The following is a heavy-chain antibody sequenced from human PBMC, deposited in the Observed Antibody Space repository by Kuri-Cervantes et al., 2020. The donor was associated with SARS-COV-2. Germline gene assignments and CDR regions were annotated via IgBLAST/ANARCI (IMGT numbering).Heavy chain of an antibody. J-gene: IGHJ6*02. Sequence: LSLTCAASGFTFSSYAMSWVRQAPGKGLEWVAVISYDGSNKYYADSVKGRFTISRDNSKNTLYLQMNSLRAEDTAVYYCAKDRDCSGGSCYDYYYYGMDVWGQGTTVTVSS. CDR2: ISYDGSNK. CDR1: GFTFSSYA. CDR3: AKDRDCSGGSCYDYYYYGMDV. V-gene: IGHV3-30*18. D-gene: IGHD2-15*01.